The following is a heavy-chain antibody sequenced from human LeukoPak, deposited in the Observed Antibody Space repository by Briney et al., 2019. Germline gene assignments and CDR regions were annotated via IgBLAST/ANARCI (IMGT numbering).Heavy chain of an antibody. CDR1: GFTFSSYG. CDR3: ARGHSSSLTLDV. J-gene: IGHJ6*04. CDR2: IRYDGSNK. V-gene: IGHV3-30*02. D-gene: IGHD6-13*01. Sequence: GGSLRLSYAASGFTFSSYGMHWVRQAPGKGLEWVAFIRYDGSNKYYADSVKGRFTISRDNSKNTLYLQMNSLRAEDTAVYYCARGHSSSLTLDVWGKGTTVTVSS.